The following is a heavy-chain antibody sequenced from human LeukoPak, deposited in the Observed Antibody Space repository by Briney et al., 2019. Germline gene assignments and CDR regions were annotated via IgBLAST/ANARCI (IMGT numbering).Heavy chain of an antibody. CDR1: GFTFSSYG. V-gene: IGHV3-33*06. D-gene: IGHD3-22*01. CDR3: AKDLSSGYQTDFYFDY. Sequence: PGGSLRLSCAASGFTFSSYGTHWVRQAPGKGLEWVAVIWYDGSNKYYADSVKGRFTISRDNSKNTLYLQMNSLRAEDTAVYYCAKDLSSGYQTDFYFDYWGQGTLVTVSS. J-gene: IGHJ4*02. CDR2: IWYDGSNK.